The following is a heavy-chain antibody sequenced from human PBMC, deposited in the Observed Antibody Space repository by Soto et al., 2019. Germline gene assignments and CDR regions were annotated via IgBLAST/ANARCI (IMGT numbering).Heavy chain of an antibody. Sequence: VTSVKVSGNASGYTFTSYYMHWVRQAPGQGLEWMGIINPSGGSTSYAQKLQGRVTMNRDTSTSTVYMELSSLRSEDTAVYYCARVLPPRSSSSPYYYYYGMDVWGQGTTVTVSS. D-gene: IGHD6-6*01. CDR2: INPSGGST. CDR1: GYTFTSYY. V-gene: IGHV1-46*01. CDR3: ARVLPPRSSSSPYYYYYGMDV. J-gene: IGHJ6*02.